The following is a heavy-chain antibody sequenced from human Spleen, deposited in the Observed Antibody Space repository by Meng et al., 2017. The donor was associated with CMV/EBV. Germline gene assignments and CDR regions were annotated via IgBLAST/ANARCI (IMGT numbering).Heavy chain of an antibody. D-gene: IGHD2-2*01. V-gene: IGHV4-59*08. CDR3: ARHIPAAQQYYFDY. CDR2: IYYSGST. Sequence: SETLSLTCTVSGGSISSYYWSWIRQPPGKGLEWIGYIYYSGSTNYNPSLKSRVTISVDTSKNQFSLDLSSVTAADTAVYYCARHIPAAQQYYFDYWGQGTLVTVSS. CDR1: GGSISSYY. J-gene: IGHJ4*02.